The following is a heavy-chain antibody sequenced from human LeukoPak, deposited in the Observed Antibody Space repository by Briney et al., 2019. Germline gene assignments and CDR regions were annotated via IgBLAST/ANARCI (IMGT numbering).Heavy chain of an antibody. CDR1: GFTFSSYW. CDR3: ASPQNYYYMDV. V-gene: IGHV3-7*01. Sequence: GGSLRLSCAASGFTFSSYWMSWVRQAPGKGLEWVANIKQDGSEKYYVDSVKGRFTTSRDNAKNSLYLQMNSLRAEDTAVYYCASPQNYYYMDVWGKGTTVTVSS. CDR2: IKQDGSEK. J-gene: IGHJ6*03.